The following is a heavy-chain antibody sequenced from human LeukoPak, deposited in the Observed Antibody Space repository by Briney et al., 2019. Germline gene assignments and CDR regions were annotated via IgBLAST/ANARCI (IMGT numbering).Heavy chain of an antibody. V-gene: IGHV3-23*01. CDR1: GLTFSSYA. J-gene: IGHJ4*02. CDR2: ISGSSGHT. CDR3: AKDLGRYRNNYFDY. Sequence: PGGSLRLSCAASGLTFSSYAMSWVRQAPGKGLEWVSAISGSSGHTYYADSVKGRFTISRDNSKNTLYLQMNSLRAEDTAVYYCAKDLGRYRNNYFDYWGQGTLVTVSS. D-gene: IGHD1-26*01.